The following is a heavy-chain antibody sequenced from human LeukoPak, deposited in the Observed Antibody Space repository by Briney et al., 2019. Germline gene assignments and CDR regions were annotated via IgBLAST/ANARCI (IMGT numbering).Heavy chain of an antibody. D-gene: IGHD6-13*01. CDR3: AKDHIAAAGTLDY. V-gene: IGHV3-30*18. Sequence: GRSLRLSCAASGFTFSSYGMHWVRQAPGKGLEWVAVISYDGSNKYYADSVKGRFTISRDNSKNTLYLQMNSLRAEDTAVYYCAKDHIAAAGTLDYWGQGTLVTVSS. J-gene: IGHJ4*02. CDR2: ISYDGSNK. CDR1: GFTFSSYG.